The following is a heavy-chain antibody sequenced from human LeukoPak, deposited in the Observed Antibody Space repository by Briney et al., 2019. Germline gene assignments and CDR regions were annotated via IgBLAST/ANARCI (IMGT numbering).Heavy chain of an antibody. CDR1: GGSFSGYY. D-gene: IGHD6-19*01. CDR2: INHSGST. CDR3: ARFASSGAPRDFDY. J-gene: IGHJ4*02. Sequence: SETLSLTCAVYGGSFSGYYWSWIRQPPGKGLEWIGEINHSGSTNYNPSLKSRVTISVDTSKNRFSLKLSSVTAADTAVYYCARFASSGAPRDFDYWGQGTLVTVSS. V-gene: IGHV4-34*01.